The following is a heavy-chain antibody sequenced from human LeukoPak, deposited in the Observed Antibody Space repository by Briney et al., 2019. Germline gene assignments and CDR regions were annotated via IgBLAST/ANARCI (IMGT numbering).Heavy chain of an antibody. Sequence: GGSLRLSCAASRFTFSSYEMNWVRQAPGKGLEWVSYISSSGSTIYYADSVKGRFTISRDNAKNSLSLQMNSLRAEDTALYYCARVVATMDYYYYMDAWGKGTTVTVSS. J-gene: IGHJ6*03. CDR2: ISSSGSTI. D-gene: IGHD5-12*01. CDR1: RFTFSSYE. CDR3: ARVVATMDYYYYMDA. V-gene: IGHV3-48*03.